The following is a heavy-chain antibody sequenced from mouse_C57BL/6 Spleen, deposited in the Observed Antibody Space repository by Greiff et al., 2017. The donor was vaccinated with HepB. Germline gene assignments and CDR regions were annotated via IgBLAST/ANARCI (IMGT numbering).Heavy chain of an antibody. CDR1: GFNIKDDY. D-gene: IGHD1-1*01. Sequence: EVQLQQSGAELVRPGASVKLSCTASGFNIKDDYMHWVKQRPEQGLEWIGWIDPENGDTEYASKFQGKATITADTSSNTAYLQLSSLTSEDTAVYYCTPARGGYYGSTPWFAYWGQGTLVTVSA. V-gene: IGHV14-4*01. CDR2: IDPENGDT. CDR3: TPARGGYYGSTPWFAY. J-gene: IGHJ3*01.